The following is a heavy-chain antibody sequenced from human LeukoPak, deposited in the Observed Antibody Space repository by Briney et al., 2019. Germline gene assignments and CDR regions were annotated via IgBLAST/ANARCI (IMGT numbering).Heavy chain of an antibody. CDR2: IKTKTDGGTI. CDR1: GFTFTNAW. Sequence: GGSLRLSCAAPGFTFTNAWLSWVRQAPGKGLEWVGRIKTKTDGGTIDYAARVKGRFTISRESSKNTLYLQMNNLKTEDTAVYYCAYSGAWPFNYWGQGALVTVSS. J-gene: IGHJ4*02. V-gene: IGHV3-15*01. CDR3: AYSGAWPFNY. D-gene: IGHD6-19*01.